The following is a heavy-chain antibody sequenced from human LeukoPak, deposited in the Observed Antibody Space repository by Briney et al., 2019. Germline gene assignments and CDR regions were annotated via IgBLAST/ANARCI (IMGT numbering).Heavy chain of an antibody. CDR2: ISSSSSYI. CDR1: GFTFSSYS. V-gene: IGHV3-21*01. Sequence: PGGSLRLSCAASGFTFSSYSMNWVRQAPGRGLEWVSSISSSSSYIYYADSVKGRFTISRDNAKNSLYLQMNSLRAEDTAVYYCARDSYSSSWYAFGDYYYYMDVWGKGTTVTVSS. D-gene: IGHD6-13*01. CDR3: ARDSYSSSWYAFGDYYYYMDV. J-gene: IGHJ6*03.